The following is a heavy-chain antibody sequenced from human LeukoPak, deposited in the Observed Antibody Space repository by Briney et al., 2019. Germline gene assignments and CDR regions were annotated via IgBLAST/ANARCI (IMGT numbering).Heavy chain of an antibody. J-gene: IGHJ4*02. D-gene: IGHD1-1*01. CDR1: GFHFNKYP. CDR2: ISENGDDK. Sequence: GGSLRLSCSASGFHFNKYPMTWVRQAPGKGLEWVSAISENGDDKKYAASVKGRFTISRDNSRNIPYLQMNSLRVDDSAIYYCGKDWKVDSWGQGALVTVSS. V-gene: IGHV3-23*01. CDR3: GKDWKVDS.